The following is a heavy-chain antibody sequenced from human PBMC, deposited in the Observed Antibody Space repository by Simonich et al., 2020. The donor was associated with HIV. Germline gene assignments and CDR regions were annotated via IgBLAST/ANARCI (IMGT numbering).Heavy chain of an antibody. CDR1: GFTFNSYS. V-gene: IGHV3-21*01. CDR2: ISSSSSYI. Sequence: EVQLVESGGGLVKPGGSLRLSCAASGFTFNSYSMNWDRQAPGKGLEWVSSISSSSSYIYYADSVKGRFTISRDNAKNSLYLQMNSLRDEDTAVYYCARDGRKGSSTSCSDYWGQGTLVTVSS. D-gene: IGHD2-2*01. J-gene: IGHJ4*02. CDR3: ARDGRKGSSTSCSDY.